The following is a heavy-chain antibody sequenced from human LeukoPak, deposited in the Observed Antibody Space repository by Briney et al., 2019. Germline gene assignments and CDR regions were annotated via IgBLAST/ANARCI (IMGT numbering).Heavy chain of an antibody. CDR3: TGPGIWFGELLTFDY. V-gene: IGHV3-49*04. J-gene: IGHJ4*02. CDR1: GFTFRDSA. CDR2: IRSKAYGGTA. Sequence: GGSLRLSCSASGFTFRDSAMTWVRQAPGKGLEWVGFIRSKAYGGTAEYAASVKGRFTISRDDSKSIAYLQMNSLKTEDTAVYYCTGPGIWFGELLTFDYWGQGTLVTVSS. D-gene: IGHD3-10*01.